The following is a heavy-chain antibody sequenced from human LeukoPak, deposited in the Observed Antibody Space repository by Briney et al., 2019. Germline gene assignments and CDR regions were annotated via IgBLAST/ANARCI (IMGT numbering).Heavy chain of an antibody. J-gene: IGHJ4*02. Sequence: GGSLRLSCAASGFTFSNYAMNWVRQVPGKGLEWVSTISASGGNTYYVDSVKGRFTISRDNSKNMLDLQMNSLRAEDTAVYYCAKATRASGSYYADFWGQGTLVTVSS. CDR3: AKATRASGSYYADF. CDR1: GFTFSNYA. D-gene: IGHD1-26*01. CDR2: ISASGGNT. V-gene: IGHV3-23*01.